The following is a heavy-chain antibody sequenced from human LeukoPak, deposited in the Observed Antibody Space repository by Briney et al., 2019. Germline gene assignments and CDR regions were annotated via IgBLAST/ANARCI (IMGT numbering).Heavy chain of an antibody. CDR3: AQGDSYYDFLLSV. J-gene: IGHJ3*01. V-gene: IGHV3-23*01. CDR1: GFTFRSYA. Sequence: PGGSPRLSCEASGFTFRSYAMTWVRQAPGKGLEWVSAVSGSGAKTYYADSVKGRFTISRDNSRNTLYLQMNSLRVEDTAVYYCAQGDSYYDFLLSVWGQGTMVTVSS. CDR2: VSGSGAKT. D-gene: IGHD3-3*01.